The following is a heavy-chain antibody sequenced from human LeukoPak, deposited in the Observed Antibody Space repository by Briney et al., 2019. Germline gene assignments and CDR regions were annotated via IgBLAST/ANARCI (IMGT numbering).Heavy chain of an antibody. CDR3: ARGIYSDY. CDR2: ISAYNGNT. CDR1: GYIFSTYG. J-gene: IGHJ4*02. Sequence: ASVKVSCKASGYIFSTYGVSWVRQAPGQWLEWMGWISAYNGNTDYPQKLQGRVTVTTDTSTSTAYMELRSLRSDDTAVYYCARGIYSDYWGQGTLVTVSS. V-gene: IGHV1-18*01.